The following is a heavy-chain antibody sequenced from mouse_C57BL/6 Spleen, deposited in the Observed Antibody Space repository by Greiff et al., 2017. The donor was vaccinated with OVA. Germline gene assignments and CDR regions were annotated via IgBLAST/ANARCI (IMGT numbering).Heavy chain of an antibody. CDR3: AKRGNCYCDV. J-gene: IGHJ1*03. V-gene: IGHV1-50*01. CDR1: GYTFTSYW. Sequence: QVQLQQPGAELVKPGASVKLSCKASGYTFTSYWMKWVKQRPGQGLEWIGEIDPSDSYNNYNQKFKGKATLTVDKSYSQADLQLSSLTSYDSAVYDCAKRGNCYCDVWGTGTTVTVSS. CDR2: IDPSDSYN.